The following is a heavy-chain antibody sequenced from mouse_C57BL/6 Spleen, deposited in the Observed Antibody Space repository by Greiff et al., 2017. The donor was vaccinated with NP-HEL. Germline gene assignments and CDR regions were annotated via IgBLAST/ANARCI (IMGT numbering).Heavy chain of an antibody. J-gene: IGHJ2*01. V-gene: IGHV1-76*01. CDR3: ARSAYGYDRGFDY. CDR2: IYPGSGNT. CDR1: GYTFTDYY. D-gene: IGHD2-2*01. Sequence: QVQLQQSGAELVRPGASVKLSCKASGYTFTDYYINWVKQRPGQGLEWIARIYPGSGNTSYNEKFKGKATLTAEKSSSHAYMQLSSLTSDDSAVYFCARSAYGYDRGFDYWGQGTTLTVSS.